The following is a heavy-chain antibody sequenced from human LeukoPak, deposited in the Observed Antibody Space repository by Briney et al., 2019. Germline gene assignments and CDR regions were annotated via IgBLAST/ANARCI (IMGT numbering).Heavy chain of an antibody. D-gene: IGHD3-22*01. CDR1: GFTFSSYS. J-gene: IGHJ2*01. V-gene: IGHV3-48*01. CDR2: IDSSSSAI. CDR3: ARDYYDSSGYYPNWYFDL. Sequence: PGGSLRLSCAASGFTFSSYSMSWVRQAPGKGLEWLSYIDSSSSAIHYADSVKGRFTISRDNAKNSLYLQMNSLRAEDTAVYYCARDYYDSSGYYPNWYFDLWGRGTLVTVSS.